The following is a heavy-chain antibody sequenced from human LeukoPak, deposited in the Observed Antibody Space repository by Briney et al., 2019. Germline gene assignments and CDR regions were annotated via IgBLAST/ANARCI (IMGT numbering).Heavy chain of an antibody. Sequence: ASVKVSCKASGYTFTGYYMHWVRQAPGQGLEWMGWINPNSGGTNYAQKFRGRVTMTRDTSISTAYMELSRLRSDDTAVYYCARDRGYSSSWHYFDYWGQGTLVTVSS. J-gene: IGHJ4*02. CDR1: GYTFTGYY. D-gene: IGHD6-13*01. CDR3: ARDRGYSSSWHYFDY. V-gene: IGHV1-2*02. CDR2: INPNSGGT.